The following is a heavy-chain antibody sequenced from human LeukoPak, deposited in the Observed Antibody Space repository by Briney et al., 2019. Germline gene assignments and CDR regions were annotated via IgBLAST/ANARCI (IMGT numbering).Heavy chain of an antibody. CDR1: GFTFDDYA. J-gene: IGHJ4*02. D-gene: IGHD6-19*01. Sequence: PGGSLRLSCAASGFTFDDYAMHWVRHAPGKGLEWVSLISGDGGRPYYADSVKGRFTISRDNSKNSLYLQMNSLRTEDTALYYCAKDRREWLVHLVSEDWGQGTLVTVSS. CDR3: AKDRREWLVHLVSED. CDR2: ISGDGGRP. V-gene: IGHV3-43*02.